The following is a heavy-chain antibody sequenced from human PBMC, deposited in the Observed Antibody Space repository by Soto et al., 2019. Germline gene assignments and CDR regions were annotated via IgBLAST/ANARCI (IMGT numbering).Heavy chain of an antibody. D-gene: IGHD2-15*01. J-gene: IGHJ2*01. Sequence: QVQLVESGGGVVKPGGSLRLSCAASGFTFSDYYMSWIRQAPGKGLEWVSYISSSSSYTNYADSVKGRFTISRDNAKKYMYMHMNSLRAEGTAVYYCARDHTAVAAAVSWYFDLWGRGTLVTVSS. V-gene: IGHV3-11*06. CDR2: ISSSSSYT. CDR3: ARDHTAVAAAVSWYFDL. CDR1: GFTFSDYY.